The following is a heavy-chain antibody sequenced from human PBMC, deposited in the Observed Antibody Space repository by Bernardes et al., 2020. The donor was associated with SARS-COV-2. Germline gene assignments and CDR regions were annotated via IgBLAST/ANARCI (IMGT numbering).Heavy chain of an antibody. V-gene: IGHV3-11*06. D-gene: IGHD2-15*01. CDR2: ISSRSSHT. J-gene: IGHJ4*02. CDR1: GFTFSDYY. CDR3: ARDVALGYFDY. Sequence: GGSLRLSCAASGFTFSDYYMTWIRRAPGKGLEWVSYISSRSSHTNYADSVKGRFTISRDNAKNSLYLQMNSLRAEDTAVYYCARDVALGYFDYWGQGTLVTVSS.